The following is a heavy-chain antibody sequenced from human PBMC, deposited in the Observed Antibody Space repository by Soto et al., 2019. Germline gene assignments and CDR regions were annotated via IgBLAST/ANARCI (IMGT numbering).Heavy chain of an antibody. CDR1: GFVSNDYD. J-gene: IGHJ5*02. CDR2: ISYDGTKK. V-gene: IGHV3-30*03. Sequence: QVQLAESGGGVVQPGRSLRLSCATSGFVSNDYDIHWVRQAPGKGLAWLASISYDGTKKYYAESVKGRFTISRDNSKNTLSLQLNILGAEDTAVYYCSRGIKGGLDAWGPGTLVTVSS. CDR3: SRGIKGGLDA. D-gene: IGHD2-21*01.